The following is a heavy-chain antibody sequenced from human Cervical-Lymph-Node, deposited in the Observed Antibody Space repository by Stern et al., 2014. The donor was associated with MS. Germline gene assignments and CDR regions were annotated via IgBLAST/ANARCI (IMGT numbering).Heavy chain of an antibody. CDR3: ARDPGGYFHGMDV. J-gene: IGHJ6*02. Sequence: QMQLVQSGAEVKKPGASVKVSCKTSGYTFSTYGITWVRQAPGQGPEWMGWISGHNGNTNFAERFQGRLTMTTDTSTRTAYMELRSLRYDDTAVYFCARDPGGYFHGMDVWGQGTTVTVSS. CDR2: ISGHNGNT. D-gene: IGHD3-10*01. V-gene: IGHV1-18*01. CDR1: GYTFSTYG.